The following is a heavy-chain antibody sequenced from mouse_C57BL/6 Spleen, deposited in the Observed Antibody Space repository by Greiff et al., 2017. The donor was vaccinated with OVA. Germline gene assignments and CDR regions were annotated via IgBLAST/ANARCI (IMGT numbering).Heavy chain of an antibody. J-gene: IGHJ4*01. CDR3: AREAYYYGSSYNYAMDY. Sequence: VQLKQSGPELVKPGASVKISCKASGYTFTDYYMNWVKQSHGKSLEWIGDINPNNGGTSYNQKFKGKATLTVDKSSSTAYMELRSLTSEDSAVYYCAREAYYYGSSYNYAMDYWGQGTSVTVSS. CDR2: INPNNGGT. V-gene: IGHV1-26*01. D-gene: IGHD1-1*01. CDR1: GYTFTDYY.